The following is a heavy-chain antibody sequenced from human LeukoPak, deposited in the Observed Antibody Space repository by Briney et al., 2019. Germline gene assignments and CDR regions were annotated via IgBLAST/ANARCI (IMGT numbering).Heavy chain of an antibody. Sequence: PGGSLRLSCAASGFTFSSYSMNWVREAPGKGLDWVSCISSSSGSYTYYADSVKGRFTISRDNAKNSLYLQMNSLRAEDTAVYYCARDRSSSRDLDYWGQGTLVTVSS. V-gene: IGHV3-21*01. D-gene: IGHD6-13*01. CDR1: GFTFSSYS. J-gene: IGHJ4*02. CDR3: ARDRSSSRDLDY. CDR2: ISSSSGSYT.